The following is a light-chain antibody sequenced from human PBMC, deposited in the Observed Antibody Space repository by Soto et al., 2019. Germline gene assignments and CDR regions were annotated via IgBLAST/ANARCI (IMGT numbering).Light chain of an antibody. CDR3: QNYHSAPWT. Sequence: DIQMTQSPSTLSASVGDGVTITCRASQRISTWLAWYQQKPGKAPNLLIYGASTLQSGVPSRFSASGSGTDFTLTISSLQPEDIATYYCQNYHSAPWTFGQGTKVDIK. CDR1: QRISTW. V-gene: IGKV1-27*01. CDR2: GAS. J-gene: IGKJ1*01.